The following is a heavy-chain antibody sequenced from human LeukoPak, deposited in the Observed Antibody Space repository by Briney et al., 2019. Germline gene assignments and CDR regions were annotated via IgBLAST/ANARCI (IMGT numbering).Heavy chain of an antibody. D-gene: IGHD2-2*01. CDR3: ARSPTSWYFDY. J-gene: IGHJ4*02. CDR1: GFTFSSYS. V-gene: IGHV3-21*01. Sequence: GGSLRLPCAASGFTFSSYSMNWVRQAPGKGLEWVSSISSSSSYIYYADSVKGRFTISRDNSKNTLYLQMNSLRPEDTSVYYCARSPTSWYFDYWGQGTLVTVSS. CDR2: ISSSSSYI.